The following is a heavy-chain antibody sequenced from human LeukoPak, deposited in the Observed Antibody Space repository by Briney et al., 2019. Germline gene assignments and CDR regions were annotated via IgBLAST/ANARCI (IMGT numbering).Heavy chain of an antibody. V-gene: IGHV1-2*02. D-gene: IGHD5-18*01. J-gene: IGHJ5*02. Sequence: ASVKVSCKASGYTFTGYYMHWVRQAPGQGLEWMGWINPNSGVTNYAQKFQGRVTMTRDTSISTAYLQWSSLKASDTAMYYCARLHSYGYSWFDPWGQGTLVTVSS. CDR3: ARLHSYGYSWFDP. CDR2: INPNSGVT. CDR1: GYTFTGYY.